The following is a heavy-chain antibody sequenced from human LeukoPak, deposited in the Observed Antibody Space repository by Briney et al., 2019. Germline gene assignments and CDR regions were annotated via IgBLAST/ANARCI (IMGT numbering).Heavy chain of an antibody. CDR2: INHSGST. CDR1: GGSFSGYY. J-gene: IGHJ4*02. V-gene: IGHV4-34*01. D-gene: IGHD5-24*01. Sequence: PSETLSLTCAVYGGSFSGYYWSWIRQPPGKGLEWIGEINHSGSTNYNPSLKSRVTISVDTSKNQFSLKLSSVTAADTAVYYCARGRQGWLQFCYSDYWGQGTLITVSS. CDR3: ARGRQGWLQFCYSDY.